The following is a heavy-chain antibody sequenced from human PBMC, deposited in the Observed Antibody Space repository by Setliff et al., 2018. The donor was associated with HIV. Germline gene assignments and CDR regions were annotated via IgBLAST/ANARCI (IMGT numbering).Heavy chain of an antibody. D-gene: IGHD5-12*01. Sequence: ASVKSCKASGYTFNNYGISWVRQAPGQGLEWMGWINTHSGYTNYAQNVQGRVTVTMDTSTSTAYMELRSLKSDDTAVYYCARGKTWLRFLDYWGQGTLVTVSS. CDR3: ARGKTWLRFLDY. CDR1: GYTFNNYG. J-gene: IGHJ4*02. CDR2: INTHSGYT. V-gene: IGHV1-18*01.